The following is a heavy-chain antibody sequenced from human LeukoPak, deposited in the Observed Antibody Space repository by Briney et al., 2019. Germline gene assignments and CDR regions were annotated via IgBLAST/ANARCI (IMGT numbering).Heavy chain of an antibody. CDR2: ISSSSSYI. J-gene: IGHJ5*02. Sequence: GGSLRLSCAASGFTFSSYSMNWVRQAPGKGLEWVSSISSSSSYIYYADSVKGRFTISRDNAKNSLYLQMNSLRAEDTAVYYCARDFLGGVAVARNWFDPWGQGTLVTVSP. V-gene: IGHV3-21*01. CDR1: GFTFSSYS. CDR3: ARDFLGGVAVARNWFDP. D-gene: IGHD6-19*01.